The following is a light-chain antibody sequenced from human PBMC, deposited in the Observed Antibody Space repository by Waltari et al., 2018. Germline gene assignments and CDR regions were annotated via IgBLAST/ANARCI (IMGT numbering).Light chain of an antibody. CDR1: RGHSSYA. Sequence: QPELTQSPSASASLGASVKLTCTLSRGHSSYAIAWHQQQPQKGPRYLMKLNSDGSHNKGDGIPDRFSGSSSGAERYLTISSLQSEDEADYYCQTWGTGTHVVFGGGTKLTVL. CDR3: QTWGTGTHVV. V-gene: IGLV4-69*01. J-gene: IGLJ2*01. CDR2: LNSDGSH.